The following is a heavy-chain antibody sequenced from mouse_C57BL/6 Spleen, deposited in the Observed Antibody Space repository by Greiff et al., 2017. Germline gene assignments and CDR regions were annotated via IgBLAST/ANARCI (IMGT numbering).Heavy chain of an antibody. CDR1: GFTFSSYA. V-gene: IGHV5-4*03. Sequence: EVKLMESGGGLVKPGGSLKLSCAASGFTFSSYAMSWVRQTPEKRLEWVATISDGGSYTYYPDNVKGRFTISRDKAKNNLYLQMRHLKSEDTAMYYCAGGYEAMDYWGQGTSVTVSS. CDR3: AGGYEAMDY. J-gene: IGHJ4*01. CDR2: ISDGGSYT.